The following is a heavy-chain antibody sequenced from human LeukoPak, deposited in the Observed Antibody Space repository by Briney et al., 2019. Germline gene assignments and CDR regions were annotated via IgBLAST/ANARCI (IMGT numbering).Heavy chain of an antibody. J-gene: IGHJ6*01. CDR1: GLTFSRYG. D-gene: IGHD3-10*01. Sequence: GGSLSPTYSDDGLTFSRYGRVWVRQARSKGMEWVAVISCDGSNKYYADSAKGRFTISRDNSKNTLYLQMNSLRAEDTAVYYFAKVPYYYGSGSYYNYYYYGMDVWGQGTTVTASS. V-gene: IGHV3-30*18. CDR2: ISCDGSNK. CDR3: AKVPYYYGSGSYYNYYYYGMDV.